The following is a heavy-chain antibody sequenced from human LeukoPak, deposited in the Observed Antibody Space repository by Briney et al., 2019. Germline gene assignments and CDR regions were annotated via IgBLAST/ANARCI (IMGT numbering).Heavy chain of an antibody. CDR3: AKVNPYYDFWSGYFTQTITNNWFDP. D-gene: IGHD3-3*01. J-gene: IGHJ5*02. CDR2: MNPNSGNT. V-gene: IGHV1-8*01. CDR1: GYTFTSYD. Sequence: GASVKVSCKASGYTFTSYDINWVRQATGQGLEWMGWMNPNSGNTGYAQKFQGRVTMTRNTSISTAYMELSSLRSEDTAVYYCAKVNPYYDFWSGYFTQTITNNWFDPWGQGTLVTVSS.